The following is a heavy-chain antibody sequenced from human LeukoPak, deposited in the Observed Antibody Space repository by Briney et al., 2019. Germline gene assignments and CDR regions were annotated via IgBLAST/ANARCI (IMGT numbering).Heavy chain of an antibody. D-gene: IGHD3-9*01. J-gene: IGHJ6*02. Sequence: QPGRSLGLSCAASGFTFSIFGMHWARQAPGKGLEWVAVIWYDGSKTYYADSVKGRFTISRDNSKNTLSLQMNSLRAEDTAVYYCARDHDSYYYYYAMDVWGRGTTVTVSS. CDR1: GFTFSIFG. V-gene: IGHV3-33*04. CDR3: ARDHDSYYYYYAMDV. CDR2: IWYDGSKT.